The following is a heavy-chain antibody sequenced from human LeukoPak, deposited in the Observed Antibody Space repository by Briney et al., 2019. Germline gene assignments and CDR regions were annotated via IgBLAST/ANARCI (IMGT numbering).Heavy chain of an antibody. Sequence: NPNSGGTNYAQKFQGRVTMTRDTSISTAYMELSRLRSDDTAVYYCARAGDPYYDSSGVVFCYWGQGTLVTVSS. CDR2: NPNSGGT. CDR3: ARAGDPYYDSSGVVFCY. J-gene: IGHJ4*02. D-gene: IGHD3-22*01. V-gene: IGHV1-2*02.